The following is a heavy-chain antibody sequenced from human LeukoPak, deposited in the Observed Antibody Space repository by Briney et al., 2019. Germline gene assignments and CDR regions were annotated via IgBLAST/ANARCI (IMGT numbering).Heavy chain of an antibody. CDR1: GGPLTSYY. D-gene: IGHD3-10*01. CDR3: ARGGSGSDY. V-gene: IGHV4-59*01. J-gene: IGHJ4*02. CDR2: IYYSGST. Sequence: SETLSLTCAVSGGPLTSYYWSWIRQPPGKGLEWIGYIYYSGSTNYNPSLKSRVTISVDTSKNQFSLKLSSVTAADTAVCYCARGGSGSDYWGQGTLVTVSS.